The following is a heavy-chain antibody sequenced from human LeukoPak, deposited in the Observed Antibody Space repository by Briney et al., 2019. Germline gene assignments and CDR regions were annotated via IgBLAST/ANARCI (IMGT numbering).Heavy chain of an antibody. D-gene: IGHD1-26*01. Sequence: GGSLRLSCAASGFTFSSYAMSWVRQAPGKGLEWVSTISGKSSTTYYADSVKGRFTISRDNSKNTLYLQMNSLRAEDTAVYYCAKAGTQYFDSWGQGTLATISS. V-gene: IGHV3-23*01. J-gene: IGHJ4*02. CDR3: AKAGTQYFDS. CDR1: GFTFSSYA. CDR2: ISGKSSTT.